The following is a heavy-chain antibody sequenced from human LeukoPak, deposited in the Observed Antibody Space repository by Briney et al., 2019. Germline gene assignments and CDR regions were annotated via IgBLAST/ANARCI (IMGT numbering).Heavy chain of an antibody. CDR2: IIPIFGTT. J-gene: IGHJ6*02. CDR1: GGTFSSYA. V-gene: IGHV1-69*13. CDR3: ARGQYRYDFWSGYLFPSDYYYGMDV. Sequence: SVKVSCKASGGTFSSYAISWVRQAPGQGLEWMGGIIPIFGTTNYAQKFQGRVTITADESTSTAYMELSSLRSEDTAVYYCARGQYRYDFWSGYLFPSDYYYGMDVWGQGTTVTVSS. D-gene: IGHD3-3*01.